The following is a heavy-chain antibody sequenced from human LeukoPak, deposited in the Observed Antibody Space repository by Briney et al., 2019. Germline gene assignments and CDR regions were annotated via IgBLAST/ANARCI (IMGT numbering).Heavy chain of an antibody. D-gene: IGHD1-26*01. J-gene: IGHJ4*02. CDR3: AKGSRWELLAGGYFDY. V-gene: IGHV3-9*01. CDR2: ISWNSGSI. CDR1: GFTFDDYA. Sequence: GGSLRLSCAASGFTFDDYAMHWVRQAPGKGLEWVSGISWNSGSIGYADSVKGRFTISRDNAKNSLYLQMNSLRAEDTALYYCAKGSRWELLAGGYFDYWGQGTLVTVSS.